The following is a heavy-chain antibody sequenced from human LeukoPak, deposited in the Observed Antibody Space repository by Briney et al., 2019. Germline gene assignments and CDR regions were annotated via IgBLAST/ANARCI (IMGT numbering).Heavy chain of an antibody. CDR2: IGDSGFTT. CDR3: AKRSRTYDYFDN. V-gene: IGHV3-23*01. CDR1: GFTFSSYS. D-gene: IGHD3-16*01. J-gene: IGHJ4*02. Sequence: GGSLRLSCAASGFTFSSYSMNWVRQAPGKGLDWVSIIGDSGFTTYYGDSVKGRIVTSRDNSGNTLYLQMNSLRAEDTAVYYCAKRSRTYDYFDNWGQGTLVTVSS.